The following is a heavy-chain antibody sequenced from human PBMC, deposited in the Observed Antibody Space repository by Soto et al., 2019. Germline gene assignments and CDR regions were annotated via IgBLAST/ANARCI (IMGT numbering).Heavy chain of an antibody. CDR3: AKAGLPAAILCYYYYYMDV. D-gene: IGHD2-2*01. J-gene: IGHJ6*03. Sequence: GGSLRLSCAASGFTFSSYAMSWFRQAPGKGLEWVSAISGSGGSTYYADSVKGRFTISRDNSKSTLYLQMNSLRAEDTAVYYCAKAGLPAAILCYYYYYMDVWGKGTTVTVSS. CDR1: GFTFSSYA. CDR2: ISGSGGST. V-gene: IGHV3-23*01.